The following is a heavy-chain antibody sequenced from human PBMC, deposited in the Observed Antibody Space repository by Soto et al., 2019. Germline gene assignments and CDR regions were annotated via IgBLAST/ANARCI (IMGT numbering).Heavy chain of an antibody. J-gene: IGHJ4*02. Sequence: SETLSLTCTVSGGSISSGYYYWSWIRQHSGMGLEWIGYIDYSASTYYNPSLKSRVTISVDTSKNQFSLWLSSVTAADTAVYYCAGGNGVNYDILTGPWGQGTLVTVSS. V-gene: IGHV4-31*03. D-gene: IGHD3-9*01. CDR3: AGGNGVNYDILTGP. CDR2: IDYSAST. CDR1: GGSISSGYYY.